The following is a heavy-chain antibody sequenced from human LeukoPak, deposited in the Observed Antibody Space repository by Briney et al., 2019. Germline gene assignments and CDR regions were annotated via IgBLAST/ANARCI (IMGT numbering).Heavy chain of an antibody. CDR2: INHSGST. CDR1: GGSFSGYY. CDR3: ALRASGYYLTIDY. J-gene: IGHJ4*02. D-gene: IGHD3-22*01. V-gene: IGHV4-34*01. Sequence: PSETRSLTCAVYGGSFSGYYWSWIRQPPGKGLEWIGEINHSGSTNYNPSLKSRVTISVDTSKNQFSLKLTSVTAADTAVYYCALRASGYYLTIDYWGQGTLVTVSS.